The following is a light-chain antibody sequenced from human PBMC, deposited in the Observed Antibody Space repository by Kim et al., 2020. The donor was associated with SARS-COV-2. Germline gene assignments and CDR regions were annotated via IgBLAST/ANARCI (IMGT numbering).Light chain of an antibody. CDR1: QSLLYSSNNKNY. Sequence: DIVMTQSPDSLAVSLGERATINCKSSQSLLYSSNNKNYLAWYQQQPGQPPKLLIYWASTRQSGVPDRFSGSESGTDFTLTISSLQAEDVAVYYCQQYYSIPFTFGPGTKVDIK. CDR3: QQYYSIPFT. V-gene: IGKV4-1*01. J-gene: IGKJ3*01. CDR2: WAS.